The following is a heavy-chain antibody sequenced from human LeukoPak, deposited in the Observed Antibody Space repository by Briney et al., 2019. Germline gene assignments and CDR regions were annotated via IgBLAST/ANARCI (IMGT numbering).Heavy chain of an antibody. CDR3: ARGRKRYSSSWRPPAYFDY. V-gene: IGHV4-34*01. J-gene: IGHJ4*02. D-gene: IGHD6-13*01. CDR1: GGSFSGYY. Sequence: SETLSLTCAVYGGSFSGYYWSWIRQPPGKGLEWIGEINRSGSTNYNPSLKSRVTISVDTSKNQFSLKLSSVTAADTAAYYCARGRKRYSSSWRPPAYFDYWGQGTLVTVSS. CDR2: INRSGST.